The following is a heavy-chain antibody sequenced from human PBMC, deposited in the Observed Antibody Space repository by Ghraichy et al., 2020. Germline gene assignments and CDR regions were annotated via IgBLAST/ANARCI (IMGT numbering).Heavy chain of an antibody. J-gene: IGHJ4*02. CDR3: ARGHQKSKYSYGWYFFDY. CDR2: INHSGST. D-gene: IGHD6-19*01. Sequence: SETLSLTCAVYGGSFSGYYWSWIRQPPGKGLEWLGQINHSGSTSYNPSLKSRVTISVASSKNQFFLDLNSVTAADTAVYYCARGHQKSKYSYGWYFFDYWGQGMLVTVAS. V-gene: IGHV4-34*01. CDR1: GGSFSGYY.